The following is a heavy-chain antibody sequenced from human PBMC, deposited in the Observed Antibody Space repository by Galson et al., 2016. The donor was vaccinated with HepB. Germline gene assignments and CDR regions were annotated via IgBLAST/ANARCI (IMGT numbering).Heavy chain of an antibody. Sequence: SLRLSCAASGFTVSVSYMTWVRQAPGKGLEWVSVIFSGGTTYYADSVKGRFTISRDSSKNTLYLQMNSLRVEDTAVYYCAKDTIEGRREDYYYNMDVWGQGTTVTVSS. CDR2: IFSGGTT. D-gene: IGHD6-6*01. V-gene: IGHV3-53*01. CDR3: AKDTIEGRREDYYYNMDV. J-gene: IGHJ6*02. CDR1: GFTVSVSY.